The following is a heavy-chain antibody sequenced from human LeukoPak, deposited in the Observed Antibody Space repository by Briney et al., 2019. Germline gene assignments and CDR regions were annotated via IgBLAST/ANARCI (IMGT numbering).Heavy chain of an antibody. D-gene: IGHD3-9*01. J-gene: IGHJ4*02. CDR1: GFTFSNYA. CDR2: ITGSGGNT. CDR3: AKWGDYDVLTGYYVSDY. Sequence: GASLRLSCAASGFTFSNYAMSWVRPAPGKGLEWVSAITGSGGNTYCADSVKGRFTISRDNSKNTVFLQMNSLRAEDTAVYYCAKWGDYDVLTGYYVSDYWGQGTLVTVSS. V-gene: IGHV3-23*01.